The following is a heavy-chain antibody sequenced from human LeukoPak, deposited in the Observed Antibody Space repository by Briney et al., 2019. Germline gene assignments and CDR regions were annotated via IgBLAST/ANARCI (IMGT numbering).Heavy chain of an antibody. D-gene: IGHD3-10*01. CDR2: ISASGDNT. Sequence: GGSLRLSCDASGFTVNSYAMNWVRQAPGKGLEWVSVISASGDNTYYADSVKGRFTISRDDSKNTVYLQLNSLTVDDTAVYYCAKASWVSDADAVLWGQGTLVTVSS. CDR1: GFTVNSYA. J-gene: IGHJ4*02. CDR3: AKASWVSDADAVL. V-gene: IGHV3-23*01.